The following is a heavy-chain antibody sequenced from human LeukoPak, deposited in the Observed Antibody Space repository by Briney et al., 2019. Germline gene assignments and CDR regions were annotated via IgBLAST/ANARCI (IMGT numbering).Heavy chain of an antibody. V-gene: IGHV3-11*03. D-gene: IGHD3-10*01. CDR1: GCTFSDHY. CDR3: ARITMVRAGWFDR. CDR2: IGTSSDNT. J-gene: IGHJ5*02. Sequence: PAGTLRLTCAASGCTFSDHYLTWIRQAPGKGLERVSYIGTSSDNTNYADPVKGRIITFSDNANKSLLLQIKSPVADAAAVYYSARITMVRAGWFDRWGQGALVAVSS.